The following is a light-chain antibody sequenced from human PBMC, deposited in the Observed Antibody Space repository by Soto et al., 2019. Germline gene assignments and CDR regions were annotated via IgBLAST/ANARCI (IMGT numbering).Light chain of an antibody. J-gene: IGLJ1*01. CDR1: SSDVGRYNL. V-gene: IGLV2-23*01. Sequence: SVRTQPASVSGAPGQSITISCTGTSSDVGRYNLVSWYQQHPGKAPKLMISEDYKRPSGVSTRFSGSKSGNTASLTISGLQAEDEADYYCCSFAGSGIVGVFGTGTKVTVL. CDR2: EDY. CDR3: CSFAGSGIVGV.